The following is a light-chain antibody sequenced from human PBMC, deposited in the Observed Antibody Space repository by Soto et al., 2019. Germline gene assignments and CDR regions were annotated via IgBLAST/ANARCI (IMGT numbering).Light chain of an antibody. CDR2: GTS. CDR1: QSVGSSY. V-gene: IGKV3-15*01. CDR3: QQYNNWPRT. Sequence: EIVLTQSPGTLWLSPGERATLSCRASQSVGSSYLAWYQQKPGQAPRLLIYGTSIRATGVPSRFSGTGSETEFTLTISSLQSEDFAVYYCQQYNNWPRTFGQGTKVDIK. J-gene: IGKJ1*01.